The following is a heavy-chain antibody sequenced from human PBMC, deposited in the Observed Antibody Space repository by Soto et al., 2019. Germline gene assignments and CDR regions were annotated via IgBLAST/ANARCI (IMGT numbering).Heavy chain of an antibody. Sequence: SETLSLTCTVSGDSIRSGSYHWGWIRQPPGKGLEWIACIYYSGATYYNPSLKSRVTISVDTSKNQFSLKLSSVTAADTAVYYCARGLYGYYYYYMDVWGKGTTVTVSS. CDR1: GDSIRSGSYH. J-gene: IGHJ6*03. CDR3: ARGLYGYYYYYMDV. D-gene: IGHD2-8*01. CDR2: IYYSGAT. V-gene: IGHV4-39*07.